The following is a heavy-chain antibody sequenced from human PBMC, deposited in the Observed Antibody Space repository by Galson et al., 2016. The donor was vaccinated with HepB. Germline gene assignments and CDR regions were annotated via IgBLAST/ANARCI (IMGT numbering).Heavy chain of an antibody. V-gene: IGHV3-66*01. CDR2: IYSGGNT. Sequence: SLRLSCAASGFTVSNNYMSWVRQAPGKGLEWVSVIYSGGNTFYAGSVKGRFTISRDTSKNTLYLQMNSLRAEDTAVYYCATSPSRGYWGQGTLVTVSS. J-gene: IGHJ4*02. CDR1: GFTVSNNY. D-gene: IGHD2-2*01. CDR3: ATSPSRGY.